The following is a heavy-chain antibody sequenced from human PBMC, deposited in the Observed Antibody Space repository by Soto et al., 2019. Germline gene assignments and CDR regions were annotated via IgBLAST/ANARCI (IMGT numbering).Heavy chain of an antibody. J-gene: IGHJ5*02. D-gene: IGHD2-8*01. Sequence: QLLLQESGPRLVKPSETLSLTCTVSGGYLSYRYYYWGWLRQPPGKGLEWIGNIYYSGSTYYIPCHQSRVTISVDTSLAEFSLKLTSLTTADTAVYYCARWTNGRERDDWLEPWGTGTLVSVSS. V-gene: IGHV4-39*01. CDR1: GGYLSYRYYY. CDR3: ARWTNGRERDDWLEP. CDR2: IYYSGST.